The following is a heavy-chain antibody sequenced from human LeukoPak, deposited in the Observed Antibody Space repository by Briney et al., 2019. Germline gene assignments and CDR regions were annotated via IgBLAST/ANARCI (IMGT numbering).Heavy chain of an antibody. Sequence: GGSLRLSCAASGFTFSNYAMSWVRQAPGKGLEWVSSINFSGGDSTYYADSVKGRFTISRDNAKNTLYLQMNSLRVEDTAVYYCTRINYGWGQGTLVTVSS. CDR2: INFSGGDST. CDR3: TRINYG. D-gene: IGHD3-16*01. V-gene: IGHV3-23*01. CDR1: GFTFSNYA. J-gene: IGHJ4*02.